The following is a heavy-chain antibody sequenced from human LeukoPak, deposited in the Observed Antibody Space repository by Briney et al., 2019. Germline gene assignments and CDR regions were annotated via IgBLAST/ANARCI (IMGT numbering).Heavy chain of an antibody. CDR3: AKGDSSGYYYYFDY. Sequence: PGGSLRLSCAASGFTFSSYSMNWVRQAPGKGLEWVSSISSSSSYIYYADSVKGRFTISRDNAKNSLYLQMNSLRAEDMALYYCAKGDSSGYYYYFDYWGQGTLVTVSS. CDR1: GFTFSSYS. CDR2: ISSSSSYI. D-gene: IGHD3-22*01. J-gene: IGHJ4*02. V-gene: IGHV3-21*04.